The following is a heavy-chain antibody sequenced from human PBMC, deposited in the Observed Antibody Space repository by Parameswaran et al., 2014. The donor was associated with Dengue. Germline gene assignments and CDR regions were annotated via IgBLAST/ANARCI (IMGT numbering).Heavy chain of an antibody. CDR3: ARMEYYYDSSGHPAPEYFQH. J-gene: IGHJ1*01. Sequence: LRLSCTVSGGSISSGGYYWSWIRQHPGKGLEWIGYIYYSGSTYYNPSLKSRVTISVDTSKNQFSLKLSSVTAADTAVYYCARMEYYYDSSGHPAPEYFQHWGQGTLVTVSS. CDR1: GGSISSGGYY. CDR2: IYYSGST. V-gene: IGHV4-31*03. D-gene: IGHD3-22*01.